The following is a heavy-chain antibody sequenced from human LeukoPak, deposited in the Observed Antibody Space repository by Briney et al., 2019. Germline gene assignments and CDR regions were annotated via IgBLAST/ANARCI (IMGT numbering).Heavy chain of an antibody. J-gene: IGHJ4*02. V-gene: IGHV3-30-3*01. CDR3: ARDWGRRYSSGWYGDFDY. Sequence: GRSLRLSCAASGFTFSNYAMHWVRQAPGKGLEWVAVISYDGSDKYYVDSVKGRFTISRDNSKNTLYLQMNSLRPEDTAVYYCARDWGRRYSSGWYGDFDYWGQGTLVTVSS. CDR2: ISYDGSDK. CDR1: GFTFSNYA. D-gene: IGHD6-19*01.